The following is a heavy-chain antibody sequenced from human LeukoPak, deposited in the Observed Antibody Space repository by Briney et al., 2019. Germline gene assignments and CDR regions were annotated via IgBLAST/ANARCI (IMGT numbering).Heavy chain of an antibody. CDR2: IKQDASEK. Sequence: GGSLRLSCAASGFTFSSYWMSWVRQAPGKELEWVANIKQDASEKYYVDSVKGRFTISRDNAKNSLYLQMNSLRAEDTAVYYCARGDHYCSSTSCQFLYYFDYWGQGTLATVSS. CDR1: GFTFSSYW. CDR3: ARGDHYCSSTSCQFLYYFDY. D-gene: IGHD2-2*01. V-gene: IGHV3-7*04. J-gene: IGHJ4*02.